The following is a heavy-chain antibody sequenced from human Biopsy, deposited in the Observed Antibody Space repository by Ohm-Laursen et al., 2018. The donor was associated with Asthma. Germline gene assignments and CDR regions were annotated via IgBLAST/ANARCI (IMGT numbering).Heavy chain of an antibody. CDR2: ISYDGSDK. CDR1: GFTFSSFG. CDR3: ARASVVKHYYYYGMDV. J-gene: IGHJ6*02. V-gene: IGHV3-30*03. Sequence: SLRLSCAAPGFTFSSFGIHWVRQAPGKGLEWVAFISYDGSDKFYADSVKGRFTTSRDNSQNTLDLHMNRLTFEDTAVYYCARASVVKHYYYYGMDVWGPGTTVTVFS.